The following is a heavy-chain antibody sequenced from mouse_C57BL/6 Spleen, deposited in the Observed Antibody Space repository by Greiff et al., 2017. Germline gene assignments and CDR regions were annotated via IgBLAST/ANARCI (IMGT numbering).Heavy chain of an antibody. D-gene: IGHD2-3*01. CDR1: GYAFSSYW. V-gene: IGHV1-80*01. CDR3: ARWLLRPDWYFDV. Sequence: QVQLKESGAELVKPGASVKISCKASGYAFSSYWMNWVKQRPGKGLEWIGQIYPGDGDTNYNGKFKGKATLTADKSSSTAYMRLSSLTSEDSAVYFCARWLLRPDWYFDVWGTGTTVTVSS. J-gene: IGHJ1*03. CDR2: IYPGDGDT.